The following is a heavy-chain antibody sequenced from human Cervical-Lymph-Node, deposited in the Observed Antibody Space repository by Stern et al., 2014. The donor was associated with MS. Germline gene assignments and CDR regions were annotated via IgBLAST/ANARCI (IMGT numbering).Heavy chain of an antibody. CDR1: GFTFTSYD. Sequence: QVQLVQSGAEVRKPGASVKVSCKASGFTFTSYDIPWVRQAPGQGLEWMGNINPSGGGTNYAQSFQDRVTVTRDTSTNTFYMELSSLRSEDTAVYYCAGDSYDSKLRFDFWGQGTLVTVSS. D-gene: IGHD3-22*01. J-gene: IGHJ4*02. CDR3: AGDSYDSKLRFDF. CDR2: INPSGGGT. V-gene: IGHV1-46*01.